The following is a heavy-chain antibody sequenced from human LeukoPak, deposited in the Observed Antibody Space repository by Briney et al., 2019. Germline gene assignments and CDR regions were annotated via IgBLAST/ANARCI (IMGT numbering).Heavy chain of an antibody. Sequence: GGSLRLSCAASGFTFDDYGMSWVRQAPEKGLEWVSGINWNGGSTGYADSVKGRFTISRDNAKNSLYLQMNSLRAEDTALYYCARDYYYDSSGYTDYWGQGTLVTVSS. J-gene: IGHJ4*02. CDR2: INWNGGST. CDR1: GFTFDDYG. CDR3: ARDYYYDSSGYTDY. D-gene: IGHD3-22*01. V-gene: IGHV3-20*04.